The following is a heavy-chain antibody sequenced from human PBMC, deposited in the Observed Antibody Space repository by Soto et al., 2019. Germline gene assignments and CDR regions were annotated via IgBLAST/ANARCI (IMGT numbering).Heavy chain of an antibody. Sequence: EVQLVESGGGLVQPGESLRLSCAGSGLTFRSYWMHWVRQPPGKGLVWVSRINTDRRVAMYVDSVKGRFTISRDNAKNTLYLHMNSLRAEDTAVYYCVRDMQLWRLDSLGQGTLVTVST. D-gene: IGHD2-21*01. CDR1: GLTFRSYW. CDR3: VRDMQLWRLDS. J-gene: IGHJ4*02. V-gene: IGHV3-74*03. CDR2: INTDRRVA.